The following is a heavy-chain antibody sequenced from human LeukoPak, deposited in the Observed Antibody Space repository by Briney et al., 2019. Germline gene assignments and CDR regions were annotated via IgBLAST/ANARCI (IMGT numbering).Heavy chain of an antibody. CDR3: ARGLVGATWNFDY. CDR2: INPNSGDT. J-gene: IGHJ4*02. D-gene: IGHD1-26*01. Sequence: ASVKVSCKASGYTFTGYHMHWVRQAPGQGLEWMGRINPNSGDTNYAQKFQGRVTITADESTSTAYMELSSLRSEDTAVYYCARGLVGATWNFDYWGQGTLVTVSS. CDR1: GYTFTGYH. V-gene: IGHV1-2*06.